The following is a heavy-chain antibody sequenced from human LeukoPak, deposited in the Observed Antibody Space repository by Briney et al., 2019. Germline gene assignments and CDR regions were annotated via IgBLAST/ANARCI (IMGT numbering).Heavy chain of an antibody. V-gene: IGHV3-23*01. CDR1: GFTFSSFA. Sequence: PGGSLRLSCEASGFTFSSFAMTWVRQAPGKGPEWVSTFGRSGSDTYYSDSVKGRFTIFRDNSKNTLYLQMNSLRDEDTAVYYCAKGSLGSWYYFDYWGQGTLVTVSS. CDR3: AKGSLGSWYYFDY. D-gene: IGHD6-13*01. J-gene: IGHJ4*02. CDR2: FGRSGSDT.